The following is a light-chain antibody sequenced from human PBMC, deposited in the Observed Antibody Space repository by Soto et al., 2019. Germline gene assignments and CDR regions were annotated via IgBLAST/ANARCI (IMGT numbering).Light chain of an antibody. V-gene: IGKV3-20*01. Sequence: EIVLTQSPGTLFWSPGERGTLSCGASQSASSSYLARYQQKPGQAPRPLIYGAPNRATGIPDRSSGSGSGTDFTLPIRRLEPEDFAVYSCQQYGSSGTFGPGTTVDI. CDR3: QQYGSSGT. J-gene: IGKJ1*01. CDR1: QSASSSY. CDR2: GAP.